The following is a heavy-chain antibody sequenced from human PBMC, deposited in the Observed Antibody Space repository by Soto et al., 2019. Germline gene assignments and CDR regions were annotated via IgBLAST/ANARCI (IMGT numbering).Heavy chain of an antibody. CDR2: ISRTGHK. CDR1: GDPDNRDY. D-gene: IGHD2-21*02. V-gene: IGHV4-4*07. J-gene: IGHJ4*02. Sequence: QVRLQESGPRLVKPSETLSLTCTVSGDPDNRDYWSWMRQTAEKGLEWIGRISRTGHKDVNPSFQSRATVSVDPSRDQLSLDLKSVPVADRAVYYCARAPYMTAWAYDFWGQGALVTVS. CDR3: ARAPYMTAWAYDF.